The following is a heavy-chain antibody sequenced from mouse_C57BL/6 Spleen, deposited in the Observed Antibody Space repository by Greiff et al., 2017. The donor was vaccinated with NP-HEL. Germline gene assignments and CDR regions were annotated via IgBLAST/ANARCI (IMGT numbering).Heavy chain of an antibody. V-gene: IGHV1-53*01. D-gene: IGHD1-2*01. J-gene: IGHJ4*01. CDR1: GYTFTSYW. CDR3: ARGEGLRPDYYAMDY. CDR2: INPSNGGT. Sequence: QVQLQQPGTELVMPGASVKLSCKVSGYTFTSYWMHWVKQRPGQGLEWIGNINPSNGGTNYNEKFKSKATLTVDKSSSTAYMQLSSLTSEDSAVYYCARGEGLRPDYYAMDYWGQGTSVTVSS.